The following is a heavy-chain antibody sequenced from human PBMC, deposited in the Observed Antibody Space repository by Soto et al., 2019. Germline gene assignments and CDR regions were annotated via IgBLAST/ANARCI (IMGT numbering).Heavy chain of an antibody. CDR3: ARVKIVFQCAFDI. J-gene: IGHJ3*02. Sequence: GGSLRLSCAASGFTVSSNYMGWVRQAPGKGLEWVSVIYSGGSTYYADSVKGRFTISRDNSKNTLYLQMNSLRAEDTAVYYCARVKIVFQCAFDIWGQGTMVTVSS. D-gene: IGHD3-16*02. CDR2: IYSGGST. CDR1: GFTVSSNY. V-gene: IGHV3-53*01.